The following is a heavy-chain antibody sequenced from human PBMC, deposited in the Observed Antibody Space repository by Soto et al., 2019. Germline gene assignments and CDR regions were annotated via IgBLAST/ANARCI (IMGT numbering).Heavy chain of an antibody. CDR3: AREYTAWPLAYGLGV. J-gene: IGHJ6*02. V-gene: IGHV3-21*01. Sequence: PGGSLRLSCVGSGFTFSTYSINWVRQAPGKGLEWVSSISSRSDIYYADSVKGRFTISRDNSKNSVSLQMNSLRAEDTAVYSCAREYTAWPLAYGLGVWGQGTTVTVSS. CDR2: ISSRSDI. CDR1: GFTFSTYS. D-gene: IGHD2-2*02.